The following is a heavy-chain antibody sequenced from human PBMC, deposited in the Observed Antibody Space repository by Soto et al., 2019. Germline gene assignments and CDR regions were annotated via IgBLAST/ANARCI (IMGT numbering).Heavy chain of an antibody. J-gene: IGHJ6*02. Sequence: GGSLRLSCAASGFTFSSYAMSWVRQAPGKGLEWVSAISGSGGSTYYADSVKGRFTISRDNSKNTLYLQMNSLRAEDTAVYYCAKEKYSSSWTPDYYGMDVWGQGTTVTVSS. CDR3: AKEKYSSSWTPDYYGMDV. CDR1: GFTFSSYA. D-gene: IGHD6-13*01. V-gene: IGHV3-23*01. CDR2: ISGSGGST.